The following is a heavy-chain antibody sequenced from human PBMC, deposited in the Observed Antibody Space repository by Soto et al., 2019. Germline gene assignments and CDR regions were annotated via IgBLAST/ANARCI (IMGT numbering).Heavy chain of an antibody. CDR2: ITSAGST. J-gene: IGHJ4*02. D-gene: IGHD6-19*01. Sequence: EVQLLESGGDLAQPGGSLRLICAASGFTFSNYAMTWVRQSPGKGLEWVSTITSAGSTFYGDTVKGRFTISRDNSKSTLYLQMNSLGAEDTAVYYCAKTDKFHSQSSGWANRFDYWGQGTLVTVSS. V-gene: IGHV3-23*01. CDR1: GFTFSNYA. CDR3: AKTDKFHSQSSGWANRFDY.